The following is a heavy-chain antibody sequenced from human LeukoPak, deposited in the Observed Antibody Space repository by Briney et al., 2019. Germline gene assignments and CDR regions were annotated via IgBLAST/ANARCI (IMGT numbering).Heavy chain of an antibody. CDR2: ISGSGRTK. D-gene: IGHD1-26*01. J-gene: IGHJ4*02. V-gene: IGHV3-48*03. Sequence: PGGSLRLSCAASGFSFSNYEVNWVRQAPGRGLEWLSYISGSGRTKYYADSVKGRFTISRDNAKRSLYLQMNSLRAGDTAVYFCASYIVGPTLDYWGQGTLVTVSS. CDR3: ASYIVGPTLDY. CDR1: GFSFSNYE.